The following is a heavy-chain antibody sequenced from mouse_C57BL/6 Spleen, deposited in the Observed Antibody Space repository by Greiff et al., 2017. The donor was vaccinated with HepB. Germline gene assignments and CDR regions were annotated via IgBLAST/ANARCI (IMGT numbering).Heavy chain of an antibody. D-gene: IGHD1-1*01. CDR3: AREGNYYGTPWYFDV. CDR2: ISYDGSN. V-gene: IGHV3-6*01. Sequence: EVKLQESGPGLVKPSQSLSLTCSVTGYSITSGYYWNWIRQFPGNKLEWMGYISYDGSNNYNPSLKNRISITRDTSKNQFFLKLNSVTTEDTATYYCAREGNYYGTPWYFDVWGTGTTVTVSS. J-gene: IGHJ1*03. CDR1: GYSITSGYY.